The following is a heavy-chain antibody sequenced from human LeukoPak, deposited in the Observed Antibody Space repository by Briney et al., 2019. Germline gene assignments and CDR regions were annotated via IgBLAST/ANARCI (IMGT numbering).Heavy chain of an antibody. V-gene: IGHV3-30*02. Sequence: GGSLRLSCAASGFTFSSYGMHWVRQAPGKGLEWVAFIRYDGSNKYYADSVKGRFTISRDTSKNTLYLQMNSLRAEDTAVYYCAKGRVAATPDDAFDIWGQGTMVTVSS. CDR1: GFTFSSYG. J-gene: IGHJ3*02. D-gene: IGHD2-15*01. CDR3: AKGRVAATPDDAFDI. CDR2: IRYDGSNK.